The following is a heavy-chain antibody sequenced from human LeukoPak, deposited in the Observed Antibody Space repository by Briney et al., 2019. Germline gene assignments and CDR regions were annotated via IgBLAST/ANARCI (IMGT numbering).Heavy chain of an antibody. CDR1: GYRFTSYW. CDR2: IYPGDSDT. Sequence: GESLKISCKGSGYRFTSYWIGWVRQMPGKGLEWMGIIYPGDSDTRYSPSFQGQVSISVDKSISTAYLQWSSLKASDTAMYYCARGGRITMVRGVDWGQGTLVTVSS. V-gene: IGHV5-51*01. CDR3: ARGGRITMVRGVD. D-gene: IGHD3-10*01. J-gene: IGHJ4*02.